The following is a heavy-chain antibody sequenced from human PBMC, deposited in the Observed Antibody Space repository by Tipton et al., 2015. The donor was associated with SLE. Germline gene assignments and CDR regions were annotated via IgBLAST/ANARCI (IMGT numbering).Heavy chain of an antibody. J-gene: IGHJ4*02. CDR1: GFTFSYYA. Sequence: LRLSCVASGFTFSYYAMGWIRQPPGKGMEWIGYIYYSGSTDYNPSLKGRVTISIDTSKNQFSLKLRSVTAADTAVYYCARGYSGHPYWGQGTLVTVSS. CDR2: IYYSGST. V-gene: IGHV4-59*08. CDR3: ARGYSGHPY. D-gene: IGHD5-12*01.